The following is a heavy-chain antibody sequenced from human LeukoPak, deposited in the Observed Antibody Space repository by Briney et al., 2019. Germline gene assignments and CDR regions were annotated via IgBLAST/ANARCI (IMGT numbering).Heavy chain of an antibody. CDR2: INHSGST. V-gene: IGHV4-34*01. D-gene: IGHD4/OR15-4a*01. J-gene: IGHJ4*02. Sequence: SETLSLTCAVYGGSFSGYYWSWIRQPPGKGLEWIGEINHSGSTKYNPSLKSRVTISVDTSKNQFSLRLSSVTAADTAVYYCARSPPPGATAYGAVDYWGQGTLVTVSS. CDR1: GGSFSGYY. CDR3: ARSPPPGATAYGAVDY.